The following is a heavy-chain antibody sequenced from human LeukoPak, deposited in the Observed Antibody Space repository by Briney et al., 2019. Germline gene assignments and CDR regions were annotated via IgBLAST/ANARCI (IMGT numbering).Heavy chain of an antibody. CDR1: GFTFSSYG. J-gene: IGHJ4*02. CDR2: ISSSSTYI. Sequence: GGSLRLSCAASGFTFSSYGMTWVRQAPGKGLEWVSWISSSSTYISYADSVKGRFTISRDDAGNSLYLHMNSLRAEDTAVYYCARVGAYYDSSGYSPIDYWDQGTLVTVSS. D-gene: IGHD3-22*01. V-gene: IGHV3-21*01. CDR3: ARVGAYYDSSGYSPIDY.